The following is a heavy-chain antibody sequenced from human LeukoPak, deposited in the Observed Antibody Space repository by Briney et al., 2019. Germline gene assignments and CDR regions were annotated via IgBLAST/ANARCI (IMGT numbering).Heavy chain of an antibody. Sequence: PSETLSLTCAVYGGSFSGYYWSWIRQPPGKGLEWIGEINHSGSTNYNPSLKSRVTISVDTSKNQFSLKLSSVTAADTAVYYCARAYPHVMVAAGSFDPWGQGTLVTVSS. V-gene: IGHV4-34*01. CDR2: INHSGST. CDR3: ARAYPHVMVAAGSFDP. D-gene: IGHD2-15*01. CDR1: GGSFSGYY. J-gene: IGHJ5*02.